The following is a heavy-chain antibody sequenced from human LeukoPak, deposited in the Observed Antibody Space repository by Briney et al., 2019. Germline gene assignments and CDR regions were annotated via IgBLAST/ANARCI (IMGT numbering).Heavy chain of an antibody. CDR2: INHSGYT. Sequence: PSETLSLTCAVYGGSFSGYYWNWIRQPPGRGLEWIGEINHSGYTNYNPSLKSRATISVGTSKNQFSLKVSSVTAADTAVYYCARGRAGSGLMINWGQGTLVTVSS. CDR3: ARGRAGSGLMIN. CDR1: GGSFSGYY. D-gene: IGHD2-8*01. J-gene: IGHJ4*02. V-gene: IGHV4-34*01.